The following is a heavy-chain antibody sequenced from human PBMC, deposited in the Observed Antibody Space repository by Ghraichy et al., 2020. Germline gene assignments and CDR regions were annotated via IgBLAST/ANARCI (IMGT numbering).Heavy chain of an antibody. J-gene: IGHJ4*02. CDR1: GFTFSSYG. V-gene: IGHV3-30*18. D-gene: IGHD6-13*01. CDR3: AKTAAGTVGFDY. CDR2: ISYDGSNK. Sequence: GGSLRLSCAASGFTFSSYGMHWVRQAPGKGLEWVAVISYDGSNKYYADSVKGRFTISRDNSKNTLYLQMNSLRAEDTAVYYCAKTAAGTVGFDYWGQGTLVTVSS.